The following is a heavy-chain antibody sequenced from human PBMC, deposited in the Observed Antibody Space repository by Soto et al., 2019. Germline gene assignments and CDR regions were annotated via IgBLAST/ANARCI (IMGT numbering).Heavy chain of an antibody. CDR1: GYTLTDLA. D-gene: IGHD1-1*01. V-gene: IGHV1-24*01. CDR2: FDPEDDET. Sequence: QVQVVQSGAEVKKPGASVKVSCKVSGYTLTDLAMHWVRQAPGKGLEWVGGFDPEDDETIYAQKFQGRVTMTEDTSTDTAYMELSSLRSEDTAVYYCATRGTRWLQSPFDYWGQGTLVTVSS. J-gene: IGHJ4*02. CDR3: ATRGTRWLQSPFDY.